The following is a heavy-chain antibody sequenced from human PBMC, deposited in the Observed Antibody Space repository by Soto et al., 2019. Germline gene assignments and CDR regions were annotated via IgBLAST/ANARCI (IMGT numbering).Heavy chain of an antibody. D-gene: IGHD1-1*01. CDR1: GDSISSSDYF. Sequence: QLQLQESGPGLVKPSETLSLTCSVSGDSISSSDYFWGWIRQPPGKGLEWIGDIFHSGSTHYNASLKSRVTISVDTSKNQFFLKLTSVTAADTAVFYCGRVHIRGWLDNWGQGTLVTVSS. CDR2: IFHSGST. J-gene: IGHJ5*02. CDR3: GRVHIRGWLDN. V-gene: IGHV4-39*01.